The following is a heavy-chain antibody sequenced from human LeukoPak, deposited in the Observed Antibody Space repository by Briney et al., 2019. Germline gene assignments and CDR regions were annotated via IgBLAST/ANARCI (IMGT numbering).Heavy chain of an antibody. D-gene: IGHD5-18*01. CDR3: ARDGYSYGYGAFDI. CDR2: IYYSGST. J-gene: IGHJ3*02. CDR1: GGSISSYY. V-gene: IGHV4-59*01. Sequence: PSETLSLTCTVSGGSISSYYWSWIRQPPGKGLEWIGYIYYSGSTNNNPSLKSRVTISVDTSKNQFSLKLSSVSAADTAVYSCARDGYSYGYGAFDIWGRGTMVTVSS.